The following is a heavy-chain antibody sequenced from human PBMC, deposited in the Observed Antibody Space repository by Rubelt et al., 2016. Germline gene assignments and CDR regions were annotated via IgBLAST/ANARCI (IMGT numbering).Heavy chain of an antibody. CDR2: ISHSGST. CDR3: ARNSIGWSQMDY. CDR1: GGSINDNNW. J-gene: IGHJ4*02. Sequence: SLTCAVPGGSINDNNWWSWVRQPPGKGLEWIGEISHSGSTSYNPSLQSRVTISMDKSMHHFSLRLSSVTAADTAVYYCARNSIGWSQMDYWGQGTQVTVSS. V-gene: IGHV4-4*02. D-gene: IGHD6-19*01.